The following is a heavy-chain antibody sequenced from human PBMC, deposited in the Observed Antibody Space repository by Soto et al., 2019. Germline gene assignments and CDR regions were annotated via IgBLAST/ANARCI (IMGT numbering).Heavy chain of an antibody. CDR2: ISGSGGST. CDR3: AKDGGINMVRGVRTFDY. V-gene: IGHV3-23*01. J-gene: IGHJ4*02. D-gene: IGHD3-10*01. CDR1: GFTFSSYA. Sequence: GGSLRLSCAASGFTFSSYAMSWVRQAPGKGLEWVSAISGSGGSTYYADSVKGRFTISRDNSKNTLYLQMNSLRAEDTAVYYCAKDGGINMVRGVRTFDYWGQGTLVTVSS.